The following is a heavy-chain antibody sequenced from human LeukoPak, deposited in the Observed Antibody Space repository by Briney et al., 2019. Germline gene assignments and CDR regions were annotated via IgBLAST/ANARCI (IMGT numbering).Heavy chain of an antibody. Sequence: SETLSLTCAVYGGSFSGYYWSWIRQPPGKGLEWIGEINHSGSTNYNPSLKSRVTISVDTSKNQFSLKLSSVTAADTAVYYCARSDSSGWYGGDWFDHWGQGTLVTVSS. D-gene: IGHD6-19*01. CDR1: GGSFSGYY. CDR2: INHSGST. J-gene: IGHJ5*02. CDR3: ARSDSSGWYGGDWFDH. V-gene: IGHV4-34*01.